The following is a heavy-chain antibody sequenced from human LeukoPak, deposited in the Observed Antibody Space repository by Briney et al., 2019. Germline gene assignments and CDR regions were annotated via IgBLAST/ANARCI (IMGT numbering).Heavy chain of an antibody. D-gene: IGHD6-13*01. V-gene: IGHV3-11*04. Sequence: PGGSLRLSCAASGFTFSDYYMSWLRQAPGKGLEWVSYFSSSGSTIYYADSVKGRFTISRDNAKNSLYLQMNSLRAEDTAVYYCARSRIAAASPVGYWGQGTLVTVSS. J-gene: IGHJ4*02. CDR3: ARSRIAAASPVGY. CDR1: GFTFSDYY. CDR2: FSSSGSTI.